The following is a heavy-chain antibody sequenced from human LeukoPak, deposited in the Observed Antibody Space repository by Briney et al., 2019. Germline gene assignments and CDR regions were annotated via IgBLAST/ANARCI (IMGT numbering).Heavy chain of an antibody. Sequence: SETLSLTCTVSGGSISSYYWSWIRQPPGKGLEWVGYIYYSGSTNYNPSLKSRVTISVDTSKNQFSLKLSSVTAADTAVYYCARAPSSVWFDPWGQGTLVTVSS. CDR3: ARAPSSVWFDP. CDR1: GGSISSYY. J-gene: IGHJ5*02. CDR2: IYYSGST. V-gene: IGHV4-59*01.